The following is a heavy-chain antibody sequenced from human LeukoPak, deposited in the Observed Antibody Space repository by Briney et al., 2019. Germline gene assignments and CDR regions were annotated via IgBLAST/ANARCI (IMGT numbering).Heavy chain of an antibody. Sequence: SETLSLTCTVSGGSISSYYWSWIRQPPAKGMEWIGYISYRVSTNYNSSLKSRVTISVDTPNNRFSLNLNSVTAADTAVYFCARHVGGTTYDSWGQGTLVTVCS. CDR1: GGSISSYY. CDR3: ARHVGGTTYDS. CDR2: ISYRVST. D-gene: IGHD3-10*01. J-gene: IGHJ4*02. V-gene: IGHV4-59*08.